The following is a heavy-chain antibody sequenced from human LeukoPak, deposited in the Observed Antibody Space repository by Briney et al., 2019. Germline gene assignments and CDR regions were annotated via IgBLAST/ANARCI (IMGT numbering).Heavy chain of an antibody. CDR3: ARDRRNVGSYFDY. V-gene: IGHV4-4*07. D-gene: IGHD1-26*01. Sequence: PSETLSLTCTVSGGSISSYYWSWIRQPAGKGLEWIGRIYTTGSSNYNPSLKSRVTMSADTSKNQFSLKLSSVTAADTAVYYCARDRRNVGSYFDYWGQGTLVTVSS. J-gene: IGHJ4*02. CDR1: GGSISSYY. CDR2: IYTTGSS.